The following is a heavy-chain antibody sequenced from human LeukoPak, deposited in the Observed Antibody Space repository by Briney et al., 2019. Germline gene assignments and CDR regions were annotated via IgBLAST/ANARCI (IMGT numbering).Heavy chain of an antibody. CDR2: IYYSGST. CDR1: GGSISSYY. Sequence: TSETLSLTCTVSGGSISSYYWSWIRQPPGKGLEWIGYIYYSGSTNYNPSLKSRVTISVDTSKNQFSLKLSSVTAADTAVYYCARDWGYGSGSYFAGYYYGMDVWGQGTTVTVSS. V-gene: IGHV4-59*01. J-gene: IGHJ6*02. D-gene: IGHD3-10*01. CDR3: ARDWGYGSGSYFAGYYYGMDV.